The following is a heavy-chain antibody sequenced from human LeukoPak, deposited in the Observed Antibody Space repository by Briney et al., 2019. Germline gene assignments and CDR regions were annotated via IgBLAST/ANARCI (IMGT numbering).Heavy chain of an antibody. J-gene: IGHJ3*02. Sequence: PSETLSLTCTVSGYSISSGYYWGWIRQPPGKGLEWIGYIYYSGSTNYNPSLKSRVTISVDTSKNQFSLKLSSVTAADTAVYYCARSGVAEYAFDIWGQGTMVTVSS. CDR1: GYSISSGYY. D-gene: IGHD6-19*01. CDR2: IYYSGST. V-gene: IGHV4-61*05. CDR3: ARSGVAEYAFDI.